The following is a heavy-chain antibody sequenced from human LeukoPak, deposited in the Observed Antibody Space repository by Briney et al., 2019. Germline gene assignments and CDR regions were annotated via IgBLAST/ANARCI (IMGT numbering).Heavy chain of an antibody. D-gene: IGHD6-13*01. CDR2: MNPNNGNT. V-gene: IGHV1-8*01. CDR3: ALWGPLAAAGKFDY. J-gene: IGHJ4*02. CDR1: GYTFTSYD. Sequence: ASVKVSCKASGYTFTSYDIHWVRQATGQGLEWMGWMNPNNGNTGYAQKFQGRVTMTRNTSISTAYMELSSLRSEDTAVYYCALWGPLAAAGKFDYWGQGTLVTVSS.